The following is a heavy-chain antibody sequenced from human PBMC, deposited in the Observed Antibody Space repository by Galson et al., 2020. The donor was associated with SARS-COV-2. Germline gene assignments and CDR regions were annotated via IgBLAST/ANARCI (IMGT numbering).Heavy chain of an antibody. Sequence: SETLSLTCAVSGGSISSSDWWGWVRQPPGKGLEWIGEIFHSGYTNYNPSLMSRVTMSVDTSKNQFSLKLSSVTAADTALYYCSRIIVTAYYFSYMDVWGKGTTVTVSS. J-gene: IGHJ6*03. V-gene: IGHV4-4*02. D-gene: IGHD2-21*02. CDR1: GGSISSSDW. CDR3: SRIIVTAYYFSYMDV. CDR2: IFHSGYT.